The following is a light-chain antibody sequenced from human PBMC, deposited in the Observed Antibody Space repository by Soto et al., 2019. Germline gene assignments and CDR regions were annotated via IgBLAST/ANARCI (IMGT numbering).Light chain of an antibody. CDR1: SSDVGGYKY. V-gene: IGLV2-8*01. J-gene: IGLJ1*01. CDR3: SSYAGINNLGV. Sequence: QSALTLPPSASGSPGQSVTISCTGTSSDVGGYKYVSWYQQHPGKAPKLMIFEVNKRPTGVPDRFSGSKSGNTASLTVSGLQAEDEADYYCSSYAGINNLGVFGIGTKLTVL. CDR2: EVN.